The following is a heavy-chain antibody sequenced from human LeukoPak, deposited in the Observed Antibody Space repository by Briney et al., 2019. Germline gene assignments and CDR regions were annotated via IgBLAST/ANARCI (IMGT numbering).Heavy chain of an antibody. V-gene: IGHV3-53*01. J-gene: IGHJ4*02. CDR1: GFTVSSNY. CDR3: ARRGHDSSSPGTFDY. CDR2: IYSGGST. Sequence: GGSLRLSCAASGFTVSSNYMSWVRQAPGKGLECVSVIYSGGSTYYADSVKGRFTISRDNSKNTLYLQMNSLRVEDTAVYYCARRGHDSSSPGTFDYWGQGTLVTVSS. D-gene: IGHD6-6*01.